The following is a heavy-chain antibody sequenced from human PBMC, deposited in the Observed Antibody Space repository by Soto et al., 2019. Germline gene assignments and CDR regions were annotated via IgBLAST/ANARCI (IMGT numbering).Heavy chain of an antibody. D-gene: IGHD4-17*01. CDR2: IIPIFGTA. V-gene: IGHV1-69*01. CDR3: ARDLRLVTTRRQYYYYGMDV. Sequence: QVQLVQSGAEVKKPGSSVKVSCKASGGTFSSYAISWVRQAPGQGLEWMGGIIPIFGTANYAQKFQGRGTITADESTSTAYMELRSLRSEATAVYYCARDLRLVTTRRQYYYYGMDVWGQGTTVTVSS. CDR1: GGTFSSYA. J-gene: IGHJ6*02.